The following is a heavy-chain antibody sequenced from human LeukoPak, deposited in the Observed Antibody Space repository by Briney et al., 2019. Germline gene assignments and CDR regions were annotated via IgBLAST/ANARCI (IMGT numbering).Heavy chain of an antibody. CDR2: LYSGGNT. CDR1: GFTVSSNY. D-gene: IGHD3-10*01. V-gene: IGHV3-53*01. CDR3: ARYDGGSGPFDY. J-gene: IGHJ4*02. Sequence: GGSLRLSCAVSGFTVSSNYMSWVRQAPGKGPEWVSVLYSGGNTYYADSVKGRFTTSRDNSKNTLYLQMNSLRAEDTAVYYCARYDGGSGPFDYWGQGTLVTVSS.